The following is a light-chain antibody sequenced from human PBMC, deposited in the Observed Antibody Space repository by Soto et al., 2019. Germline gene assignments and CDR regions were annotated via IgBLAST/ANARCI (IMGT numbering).Light chain of an antibody. J-gene: IGKJ1*01. Sequence: DIPMTQSPSPLSASLGDRATLPCRASQTIRTYLNWYQQKPGKAPKLLIYGTSSRQSGVPSRVSGSGSGTDFTLTISSLKPEDFGTYYCQQSNRNPRTFGQGTKV. V-gene: IGKV1-39*01. CDR2: GTS. CDR3: QQSNRNPRT. CDR1: QTIRTY.